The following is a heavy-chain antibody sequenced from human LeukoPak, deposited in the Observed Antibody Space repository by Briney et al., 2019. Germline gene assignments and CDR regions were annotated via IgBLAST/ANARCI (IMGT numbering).Heavy chain of an antibody. Sequence: SETLSLTCAVSGGSISSGGYSWSWLRQPPGKGLEWIGYTYHTGSTYYNPSLKRRGTISRARSKNQWCLKLSSVTAPATAAFSCARGATTVASTLFDYWGQGTLVTVSS. J-gene: IGHJ4*02. CDR2: TYHTGST. CDR1: GGSISSGGYS. D-gene: IGHD4-17*01. CDR3: ARGATTVASTLFDY. V-gene: IGHV4-30-2*01.